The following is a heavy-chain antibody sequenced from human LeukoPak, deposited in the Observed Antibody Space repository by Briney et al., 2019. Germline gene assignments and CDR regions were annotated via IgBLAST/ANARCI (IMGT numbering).Heavy chain of an antibody. CDR2: ISGSGGST. D-gene: IGHD4-23*01. J-gene: IGHJ4*02. Sequence: GGTLRLSCAASGFTFSSYGMSWVRQAPGKGLEWVSVISGSGGSTYYADSVKGRFTISRDNSKNTLYLQMNSLRAEDTAVYYCANDPPTVVKNYWGQGTLVTVSS. CDR3: ANDPPTVVKNY. V-gene: IGHV3-23*01. CDR1: GFTFSSYG.